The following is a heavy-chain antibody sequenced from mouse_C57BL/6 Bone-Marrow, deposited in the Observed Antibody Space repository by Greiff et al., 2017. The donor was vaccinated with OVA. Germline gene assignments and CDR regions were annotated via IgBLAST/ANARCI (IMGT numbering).Heavy chain of an antibody. CDR2: IDPSDSET. CDR3: AREERWFPYYFDY. J-gene: IGHJ2*01. V-gene: IGHV1-52*01. Sequence: QVHVKQSGAELVRPGSSVKLSCKASGYTFTSYWMHWVKQRPIQGLEWIGNIDPSDSETHYNQKFKDKATLTVDKSSSTAYMQLSSLTSEDSAVYYCAREERWFPYYFDYWGQGTTLTVSS. CDR1: GYTFTSYW. D-gene: IGHD2-3*01.